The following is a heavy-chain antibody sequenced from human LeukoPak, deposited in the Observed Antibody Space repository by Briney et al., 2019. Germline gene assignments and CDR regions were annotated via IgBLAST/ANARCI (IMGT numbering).Heavy chain of an antibody. J-gene: IGHJ4*02. D-gene: IGHD3-22*01. Sequence: SQTLSLTCTVSGASFSSGDQYWNWIRQSPGRGLEWIGSIHPSGTLYNNPSLESRVTMPTHTPKNQFSLTLNSATAPDTAVYFCTRGLDSRKLGYWGQGTLVTASS. CDR1: GASFSSGDQY. V-gene: IGHV4-31*03. CDR3: TRGLDSRKLGY. CDR2: IHPSGTL.